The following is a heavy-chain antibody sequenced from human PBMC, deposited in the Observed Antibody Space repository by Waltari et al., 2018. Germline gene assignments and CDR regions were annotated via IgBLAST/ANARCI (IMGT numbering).Heavy chain of an antibody. CDR2: IYSGGST. J-gene: IGHJ3*02. CDR3: AKVSYSGGESDAFDI. V-gene: IGHV3-23*03. Sequence: EVQLLESGGGLVQPGGSLRLSCAASGFTFSSYAMSWVRQAPGKGLEWVSVIYSGGSTYYADSVKGRFTISRDNSKNTLYLQMNSLRAEDTAVYYCAKVSYSGGESDAFDIWGQGTMVTVSS. D-gene: IGHD3-10*01. CDR1: GFTFSSYA.